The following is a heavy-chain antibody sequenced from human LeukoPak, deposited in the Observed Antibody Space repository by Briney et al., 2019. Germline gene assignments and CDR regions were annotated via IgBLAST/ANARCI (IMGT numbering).Heavy chain of an antibody. CDR3: AREDYDILTGYYTPPGAFDI. CDR2: INHSGST. J-gene: IGHJ3*02. D-gene: IGHD3-9*01. CDR1: SGSFSGYY. Sequence: PSETLSLTCAVSSGSFSGYYWNWIRQSPGKGLEWIGEINHSGSTHYNPSLKSRVTISVDTSQKQFSLRLTSVTAADTAVYYCAREDYDILTGYYTPPGAFDIWGQGTMVTVSS. V-gene: IGHV4-34*01.